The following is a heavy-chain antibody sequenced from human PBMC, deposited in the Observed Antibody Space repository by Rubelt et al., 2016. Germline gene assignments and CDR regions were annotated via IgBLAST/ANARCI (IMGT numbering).Heavy chain of an antibody. CDR1: GGSISTYY. J-gene: IGHJ4*02. D-gene: IGHD6-13*01. CDR2: IYYSGST. V-gene: IGHV4-59*08. Sequence: QVQLQESGPGLLKPSETLSLTCTVSGGSISTYYWSWIRQPPGKGLEWIGNIYYSGSTKYNPSLKSRVTISVDTSNDQFSLTLSSVTAADTAVYYCARHRDNIAPRFNYGGQGTLVTVSS. CDR3: ARHRDNIAPRFNY.